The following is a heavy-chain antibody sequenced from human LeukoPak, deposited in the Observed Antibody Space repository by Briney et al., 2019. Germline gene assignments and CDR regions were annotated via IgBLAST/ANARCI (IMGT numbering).Heavy chain of an antibody. J-gene: IGHJ4*02. D-gene: IGHD3-22*01. Sequence: ASVKVSCKTSGYTFTGYYMHWVRQAPGQGLEWMGWINPNRGGTNYAQKFQDRVTMTGDTSISTAYMELSRLTSDDTAVYYCARAPMIVVVFPPRLDYWGQGTLVTVSS. CDR2: INPNRGGT. CDR1: GYTFTGYY. V-gene: IGHV1-2*02. CDR3: ARAPMIVVVFPPRLDY.